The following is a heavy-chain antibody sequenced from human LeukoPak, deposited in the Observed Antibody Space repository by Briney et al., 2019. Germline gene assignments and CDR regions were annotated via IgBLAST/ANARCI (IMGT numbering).Heavy chain of an antibody. CDR3: AKVRDTRDWYKDAFDI. D-gene: IGHD6-19*01. CDR1: GFTFDDYA. J-gene: IGHJ3*02. CDR2: ISWNSGSI. Sequence: SGGSLRLSCAASGFTFDDYAMHWVRQAPGKGLEWVSGISWNSGSIGYADSVKGRFTISRDNAKNSLYLQMNSLRAEDTALYYCAKVRDTRDWYKDAFDIWGQGTRVTVSS. V-gene: IGHV3-9*01.